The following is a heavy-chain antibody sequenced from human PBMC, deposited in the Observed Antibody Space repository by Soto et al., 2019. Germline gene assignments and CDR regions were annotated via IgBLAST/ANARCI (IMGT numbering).Heavy chain of an antibody. D-gene: IGHD3-3*01. J-gene: IGHJ6*02. CDR1: GYTFTSYA. CDR3: ANTPITIFGVVTDNGMDV. Sequence: ASVKVSCKASGYTFTSYAMHWVRQAPGQRLEWMGWINAGNGNTKYSQKFQGRVTITRDTPASTAYMELSSLRSEDTAVYYCANTPITIFGVVTDNGMDVWGQGTTVTVSS. V-gene: IGHV1-3*01. CDR2: INAGNGNT.